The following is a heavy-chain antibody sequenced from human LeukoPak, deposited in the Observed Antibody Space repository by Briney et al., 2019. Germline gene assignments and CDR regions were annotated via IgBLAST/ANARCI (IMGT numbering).Heavy chain of an antibody. V-gene: IGHV4-39*07. CDR1: GSSISSSSYY. D-gene: IGHD3-10*01. J-gene: IGHJ4*02. CDR3: ASDPYYYGSGSLDY. CDR2: IYYSGST. Sequence: SETLSLTCTVSGSSISSSSYYWGWIRQPPGKGLEWIGSIYYSGSTYYNPSLKSRVTISVDTSKNQFSLKLSSVTAADTAVYYCASDPYYYGSGSLDYWGQGTLVTVSS.